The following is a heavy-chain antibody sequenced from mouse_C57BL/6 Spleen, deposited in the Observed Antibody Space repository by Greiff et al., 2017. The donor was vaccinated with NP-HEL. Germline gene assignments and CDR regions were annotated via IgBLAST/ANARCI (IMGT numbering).Heavy chain of an antibody. D-gene: IGHD2-1*01. CDR3: ARGDGNGAYYAMDY. CDR2: IDPSDSYT. J-gene: IGHJ4*01. Sequence: QVQLQQPGAELVMPGASVKLSCKASGYTFTSYWMHWVKQRPGQGLEWIGEIDPSDSYTNYNQKFKGKSTLTVDKSSSTAYMQLSSLTSEGSAVYYCARGDGNGAYYAMDYWGQGTSVTVSS. CDR1: GYTFTSYW. V-gene: IGHV1-69*01.